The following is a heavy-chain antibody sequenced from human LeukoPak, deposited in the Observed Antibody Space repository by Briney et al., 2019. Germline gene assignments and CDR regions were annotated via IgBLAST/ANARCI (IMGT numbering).Heavy chain of an antibody. D-gene: IGHD1-26*01. J-gene: IGHJ5*02. V-gene: IGHV4-4*07. Sequence: PPQTLSLTCTVSGASITTFYRSCIRQPAGRGLEWIERTYTSGSTNYNHAIKSRVTMSVDTSKNQFSLNLRSVTAADTAMYYCARQVGATSWFDPWGQGTLVTVSS. CDR3: ARQVGATSWFDP. CDR2: TYTSGST. CDR1: GASITTFY.